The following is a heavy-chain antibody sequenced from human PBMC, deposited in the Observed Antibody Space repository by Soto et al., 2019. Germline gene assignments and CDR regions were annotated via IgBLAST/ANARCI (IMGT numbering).Heavy chain of an antibody. CDR3: ATQRTGLRPFDP. CDR2: VIPMFGTT. Sequence: GASVKVSCKTSGGIFSSYAFNWVRQAPGQGLEWLGRVIPMFGTTNYTQSFQGRLTITADRATSAAYLELTSLTSDDTAVYFCATQRTGLRPFDPGGQGTPVTVSS. D-gene: IGHD1-1*01. J-gene: IGHJ5*02. V-gene: IGHV1-69*06. CDR1: GGIFSSYA.